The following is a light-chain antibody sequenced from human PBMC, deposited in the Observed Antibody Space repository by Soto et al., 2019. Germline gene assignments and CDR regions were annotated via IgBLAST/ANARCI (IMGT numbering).Light chain of an antibody. CDR2: QDS. V-gene: IGLV3-1*01. CDR1: KVGDKY. Sequence: SYELTQPPSVSVSPGQTARITCSGDKVGDKYACWYQQKPGQSPVLVIYQDSKRPSGIPERFSGSSSGNTATLTISGTQAMDEADYYCQAWGSSTGVFGGGTKVTVL. J-gene: IGLJ2*01. CDR3: QAWGSSTGV.